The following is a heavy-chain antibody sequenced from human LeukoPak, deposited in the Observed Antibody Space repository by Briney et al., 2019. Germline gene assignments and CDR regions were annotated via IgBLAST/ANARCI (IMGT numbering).Heavy chain of an antibody. D-gene: IGHD6-19*01. CDR2: ISAYNGNT. Sequence: GASVKVSCKASGYTSSTYGISWVRQAPGQGLEWMGWISAYNGNTNYAQKLQGRVTMTTDTSTSTAYMELRSLRSDDTAVYYCAGYTSGRLNPGFYHYYMDVWGKGTTVTVSS. CDR1: GYTSSTYG. V-gene: IGHV1-18*01. CDR3: AGYTSGRLNPGFYHYYMDV. J-gene: IGHJ6*03.